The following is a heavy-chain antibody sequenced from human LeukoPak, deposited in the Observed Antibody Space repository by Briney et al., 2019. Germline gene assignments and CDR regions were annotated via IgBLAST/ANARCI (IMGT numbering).Heavy chain of an antibody. CDR1: GFAFSGRE. Sequence: PGGSLILSCSASGFAFSGREMAWVRQAPGKGLEWVSYISSNGKSILHADSVKGRITISRDNAKKSLYLQLGGLRVEDSAFYYCVRASYTGFDLHFDQWGQGTLVTVSS. CDR2: ISSNGKSI. V-gene: IGHV3-48*03. D-gene: IGHD5-12*01. CDR3: VRASYTGFDLHFDQ. J-gene: IGHJ4*02.